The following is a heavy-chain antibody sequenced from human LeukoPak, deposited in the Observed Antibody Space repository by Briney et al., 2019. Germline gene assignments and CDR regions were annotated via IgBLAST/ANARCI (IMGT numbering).Heavy chain of an antibody. Sequence: SETLSLTCAVSGDSVTSGGYYWTWIRHHPGKGLEWIGYISNSGTTSYNPSLKSRVSISVDTSDNQFSLRLTSVTAADAAVYYCARDVVVTSSPDAFDIWGQGTMVTVSS. V-gene: IGHV4-31*11. CDR2: ISNSGTT. CDR1: GDSVTSGGYY. D-gene: IGHD2-21*02. CDR3: ARDVVVTSSPDAFDI. J-gene: IGHJ3*02.